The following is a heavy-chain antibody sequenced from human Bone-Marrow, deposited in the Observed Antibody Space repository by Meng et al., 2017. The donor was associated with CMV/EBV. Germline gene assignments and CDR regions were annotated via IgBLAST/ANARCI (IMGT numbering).Heavy chain of an antibody. D-gene: IGHD3-16*01. CDR3: ARDGGGGAFDN. CDR1: GYIFTSYW. V-gene: IGHV5-51*01. Sequence: GGSLRLSCKGSGYIFTSYWIGWMRQIPGKGLEWMGIIYPGDSDIRYSPSFQGQVTISADNSISTAYLQWSSLKASDSAMYYCARDGGGGAFDNWGQGTTVTVSS. CDR2: IYPGDSDI. J-gene: IGHJ3*02.